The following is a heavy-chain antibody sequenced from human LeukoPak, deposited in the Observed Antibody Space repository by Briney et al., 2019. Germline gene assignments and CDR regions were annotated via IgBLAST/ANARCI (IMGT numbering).Heavy chain of an antibody. J-gene: IGHJ4*02. V-gene: IGHV3-30*03. CDR2: ISYDGSNK. D-gene: IGHD1-1*01. CDR3: ARSRVGTGGVFDY. CDR1: GFTFSSYG. Sequence: GGSLRLSCAASGFTFSSYGMHWVRQAPGKGLEWVAVISYDGSNKYYADSVKGRFTISRDNSKNTLYLQMNSLRAEDTAVYYCARSRVGTGGVFDYWGQGTLVTVSS.